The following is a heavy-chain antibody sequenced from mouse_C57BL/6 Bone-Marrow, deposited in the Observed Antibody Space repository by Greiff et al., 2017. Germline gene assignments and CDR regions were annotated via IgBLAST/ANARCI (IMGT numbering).Heavy chain of an antibody. V-gene: IGHV1-81*01. D-gene: IGHD2-10*01. J-gene: IGHJ4*01. CDR1: GYTFTSYG. CDR2: IYPRSGNT. CDR3: ARFLPYYYAMDY. Sequence: VQLQQSGAELARPGASVKLSCKASGYTFTSYGISWVKQRTGQGLEWIGEIYPRSGNTYYNEKFKGKATLTADKSSSTAYMELRSLTSEDSAVYFCARFLPYYYAMDYWGQGTSVTVSS.